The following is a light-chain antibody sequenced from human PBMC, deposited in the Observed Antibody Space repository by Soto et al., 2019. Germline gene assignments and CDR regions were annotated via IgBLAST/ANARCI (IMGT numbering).Light chain of an antibody. CDR2: RST. Sequence: QSVLTQPPSASGTPGQRVTISCSGSSSNIGDNSAYWFQQLPGTAPKLLIYRSTQRPSGVPDRFSGSKSGTSASLAISGLRSGDEADYYCAAWDGSLSAWVFGGGTKLTVL. CDR1: SSNIGDNS. V-gene: IGLV1-47*01. J-gene: IGLJ3*02. CDR3: AAWDGSLSAWV.